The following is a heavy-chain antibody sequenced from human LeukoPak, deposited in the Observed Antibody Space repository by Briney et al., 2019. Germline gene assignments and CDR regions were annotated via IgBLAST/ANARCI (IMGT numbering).Heavy chain of an antibody. V-gene: IGHV3-23*03. CDR2: LYSGGST. D-gene: IGHD6-19*01. CDR1: GFTFSSYA. CDR3: AKSSRYGTGWYGKIDY. Sequence: GGSLRLSCAASGFTFSSYAMHWVRQAPGKGLEWVSVLYSGGSTYYADSVKGRFTISRDNSKNTLYLQMDSLRADDTAVYYCAKSSRYGTGWYGKIDYWGQGTLVTVSS. J-gene: IGHJ4*02.